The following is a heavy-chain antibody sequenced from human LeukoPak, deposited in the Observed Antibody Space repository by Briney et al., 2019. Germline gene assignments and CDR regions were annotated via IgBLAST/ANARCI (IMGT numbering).Heavy chain of an antibody. D-gene: IGHD6-6*01. V-gene: IGHV3-21*01. CDR1: GFAFSSYS. Sequence: GGSLRLSCAASGFAFSSYSMNWVRQAPGKGLEWVSSISSSSSYIYYADSVKGRFTISRDNAKNSLYLQMNSLRAEDTAVYYCARRARSSSPHPNDYWGQGTLVTVSS. CDR3: ARRARSSSPHPNDY. CDR2: ISSSSSYI. J-gene: IGHJ4*02.